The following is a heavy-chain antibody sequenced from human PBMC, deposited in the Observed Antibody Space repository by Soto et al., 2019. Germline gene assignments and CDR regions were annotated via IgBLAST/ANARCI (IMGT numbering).Heavy chain of an antibody. V-gene: IGHV3-23*01. CDR2: ISGSGGST. D-gene: IGHD3-3*02. Sequence: GGSLRLSFAASGFTFSRYAMSWVRQAPGKGLEWVSAISGSGGSTYYADSVKGRFTISRDNSKNTLYLQMNSLRAEDKDVYDFAKDHHFWSAHPKNGMDDWGRETTVAVSS. CDR3: AKDHHFWSAHPKNGMDD. J-gene: IGHJ6*02. CDR1: GFTFSRYA.